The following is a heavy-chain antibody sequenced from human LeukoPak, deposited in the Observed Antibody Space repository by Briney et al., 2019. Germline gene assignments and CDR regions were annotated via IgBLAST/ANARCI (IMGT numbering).Heavy chain of an antibody. Sequence: ASAKVSCKASGYTFTSYGISWVRQAPGQGLEWMGWISAYNGNTNYAQKLQGRVTMTTDTSTSTAYMELRSLRSDDTAVYYCASSGFYDSSGYYYEVYWGQGTLVTVSS. J-gene: IGHJ4*02. V-gene: IGHV1-18*01. D-gene: IGHD3-22*01. CDR3: ASSGFYDSSGYYYEVY. CDR1: GYTFTSYG. CDR2: ISAYNGNT.